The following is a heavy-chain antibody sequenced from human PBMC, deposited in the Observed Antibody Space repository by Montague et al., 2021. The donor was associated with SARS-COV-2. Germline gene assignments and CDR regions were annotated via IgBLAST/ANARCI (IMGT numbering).Heavy chain of an antibody. D-gene: IGHD6-19*01. CDR1: GFTFSSYA. CDR2: ISGSGGTT. J-gene: IGHJ4*02. CDR3: AKSPSGWWLFDY. Sequence: SLRLSCAASGFTFSSYAMSWVRQTPGKGLEWVSAISGSGGTTWYADSVKGRFTISRDNSKNTLYLQMNSLRAKDTAVYYCAKSPSGWWLFDYWGQGTLVTVSS. V-gene: IGHV3-23*01.